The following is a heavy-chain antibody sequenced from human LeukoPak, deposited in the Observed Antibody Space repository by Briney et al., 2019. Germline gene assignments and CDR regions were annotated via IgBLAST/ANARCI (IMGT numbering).Heavy chain of an antibody. CDR2: IYYSGST. CDR1: GGSISSSSYY. Sequence: SETLSLTCSVAGGSISSSSYYWGWIRQPPGKGLEWIGSIYYSGSTYYNPSLKSRVTISVDTSKNQFSLKLSSVTAADKAVYYCARDSGPWGVFDPWGQGTLVTVSS. V-gene: IGHV4-39*07. D-gene: IGHD3-10*01. CDR3: ARDSGPWGVFDP. J-gene: IGHJ5*02.